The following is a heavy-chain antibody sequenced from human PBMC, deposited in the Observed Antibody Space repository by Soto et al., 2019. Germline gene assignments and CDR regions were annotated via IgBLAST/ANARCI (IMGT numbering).Heavy chain of an antibody. CDR3: AKDIGGYGSGSLGY. V-gene: IGHV3-9*01. CDR2: ISWNSGSI. Sequence: GGSLRLSCAASGFTFDDYAMHWVRQAPGKGLEWVSGISWNSGSIGYADSVKGRFTISRDNAKNSLYLQMNSLRAEDTALYYCAKDIGGYGSGSLGYWGQGTLVTVSS. J-gene: IGHJ4*02. CDR1: GFTFDDYA. D-gene: IGHD3-10*01.